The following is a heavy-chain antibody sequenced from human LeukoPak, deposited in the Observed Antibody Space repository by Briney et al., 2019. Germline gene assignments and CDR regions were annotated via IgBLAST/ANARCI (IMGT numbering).Heavy chain of an antibody. CDR3: ARDREYLPDY. Sequence: GRSLRLSCAASGFTFSSYGMHWVRQAPGKGLEWVAVIWYDGSNKYYADYVKGRFTISRDNSKNTLYLQMNSLRAEDTAVYYCARDREYLPDYWGQGTLVTVSS. V-gene: IGHV3-33*01. D-gene: IGHD2-2*01. J-gene: IGHJ4*02. CDR2: IWYDGSNK. CDR1: GFTFSSYG.